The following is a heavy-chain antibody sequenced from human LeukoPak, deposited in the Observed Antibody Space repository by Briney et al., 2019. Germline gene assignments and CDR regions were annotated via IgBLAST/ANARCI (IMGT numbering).Heavy chain of an antibody. Sequence: PGGSLRLSCAASGFTFSSYSMNWVRQAPGKGLEWVSSISSSSSYIYYADSVKGRFTISRDNSKNTLYLQMNSLRAEDTAVYYCARNGIFSTFDIWGQGTMVIVSS. CDR3: ARNGIFSTFDI. D-gene: IGHD1-26*01. CDR2: ISSSSSYI. CDR1: GFTFSSYS. V-gene: IGHV3-21*01. J-gene: IGHJ3*02.